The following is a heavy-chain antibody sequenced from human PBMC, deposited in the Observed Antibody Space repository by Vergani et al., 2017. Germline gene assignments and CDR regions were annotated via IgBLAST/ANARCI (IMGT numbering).Heavy chain of an antibody. CDR2: INHSGST. D-gene: IGHD3-3*01. CDR1: GGSFSGYY. V-gene: IGHV4-34*01. CDR3: ARGLPYYDFWSGDYTKNFDY. Sequence: QVQLQQWGAGLLKPSETLSLTCAVYGGSFSGYYWSWIRQPPGKGLEWIGEINHSGSTNYNPSLKSRVTISVDTSKNQFSLRLSAVSAAETAVYYCARGLPYYDFWSGDYTKNFDYWGQGTLVTVSS. J-gene: IGHJ4*02.